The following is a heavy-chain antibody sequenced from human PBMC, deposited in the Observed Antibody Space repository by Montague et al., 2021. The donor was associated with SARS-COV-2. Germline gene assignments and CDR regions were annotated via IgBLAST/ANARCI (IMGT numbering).Heavy chain of an antibody. J-gene: IGHJ5*02. CDR2: TYYRSKWYN. D-gene: IGHD1-26*01. CDR1: GDSVSSNIAT. CDR3: ARQGGSNYGWFDP. Sequence: CAISGDSVSSNIATWNWIRQSPSRGLEWLGRTYYRSKWYNDYAESVKSRITIDPDTSKHQFSVKVTSVTAADTAVYYCARQGGSNYGWFDPWGQGTLVTVSS. V-gene: IGHV6-1*01.